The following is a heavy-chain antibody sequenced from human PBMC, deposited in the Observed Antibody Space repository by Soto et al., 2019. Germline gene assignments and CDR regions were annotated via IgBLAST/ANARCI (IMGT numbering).Heavy chain of an antibody. Sequence: SQTLSLTCVISGDSVSSHSAAWNWIRQSPSRGLEWLGRTCYRSKWYYDYGVAVQTRITINPDTSKNQFSLQLNSVTPEDTAVYYCARDWSSNGVYFDLSGQGILVTVSS. D-gene: IGHD6-13*01. V-gene: IGHV6-1*01. CDR3: ARDWSSNGVYFDL. CDR1: GDSVSSHSAA. J-gene: IGHJ4*02. CDR2: TCYRSKWYY.